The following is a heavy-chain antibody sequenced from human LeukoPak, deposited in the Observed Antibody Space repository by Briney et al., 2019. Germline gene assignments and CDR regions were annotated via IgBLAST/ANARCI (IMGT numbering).Heavy chain of an antibody. Sequence: ASVKVSCKASGYTFTSYGISWVRQAPGQGLEWMGWISAYNGNAIYEQRLQGRVTMTTDTSTSTAYMELRSLRSDDTAVYYCAREKGQQLVSYYFDYWGQGTLVTVSS. CDR3: AREKGQQLVSYYFDY. CDR1: GYTFTSYG. CDR2: ISAYNGNA. J-gene: IGHJ4*02. D-gene: IGHD6-13*01. V-gene: IGHV1-18*01.